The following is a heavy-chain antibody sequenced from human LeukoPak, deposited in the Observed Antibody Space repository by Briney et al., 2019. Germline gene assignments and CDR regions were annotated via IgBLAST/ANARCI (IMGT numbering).Heavy chain of an antibody. Sequence: GGSLRLSGAASGFTFSSYAMSWVRQAPGKGLEWVSAISGSGGSTYYADSVEGRFTISRDNSKNTLYLQMNSLRAEDTAVYYCAKGLSYSKYYDFWSGSGTFDYWGQGTLVTVPS. D-gene: IGHD3-3*01. V-gene: IGHV3-23*01. CDR2: ISGSGGST. CDR1: GFTFSSYA. J-gene: IGHJ4*02. CDR3: AKGLSYSKYYDFWSGSGTFDY.